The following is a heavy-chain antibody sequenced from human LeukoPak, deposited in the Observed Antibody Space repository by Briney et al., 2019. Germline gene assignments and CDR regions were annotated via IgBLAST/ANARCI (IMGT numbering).Heavy chain of an antibody. CDR1: GGTFSSYA. CDR2: IIPIFGTA. V-gene: IGHV1-69*13. J-gene: IGHJ5*02. Sequence: SSVKVSCKASGGTFSSYAISWVRQAPGQGLEWMGGIIPIFGTANYAQKFQGRVTITADESTSTAYMELSSLRSEDTAVYYCARDLAMVRGERTLAFDPWGQGTLVTVSS. CDR3: ARDLAMVRGERTLAFDP. D-gene: IGHD3-10*01.